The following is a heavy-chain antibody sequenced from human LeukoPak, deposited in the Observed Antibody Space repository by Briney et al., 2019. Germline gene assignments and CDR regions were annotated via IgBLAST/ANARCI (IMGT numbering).Heavy chain of an antibody. Sequence: GGSLRLSCAPSGFIFSSYWTCWVRQAPGKGLEWVANIKSDGSEEYYGDSVKGRFTISRDNAKNSLYLQMNSLRVEDTAVYYCARGDLWLGHWGQGSLVTVSS. J-gene: IGHJ4*02. CDR1: GFIFSSYW. CDR3: ARGDLWLGH. CDR2: IKSDGSEE. V-gene: IGHV3-7*01. D-gene: IGHD3-10*01.